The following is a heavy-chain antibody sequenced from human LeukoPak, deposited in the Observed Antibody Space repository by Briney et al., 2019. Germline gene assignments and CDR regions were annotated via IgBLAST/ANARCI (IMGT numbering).Heavy chain of an antibody. CDR3: TTDPDVWFGELLTTAC. V-gene: IGHV3-33*01. D-gene: IGHD3-10*01. CDR2: IWYDGSNK. CDR1: GFTFSSYG. Sequence: GGSLRLSCAASGFTFSSYGMHWVRQAPGKGLEWVAVIWYDGSNKYYADSVKGRFTISRDNSKNTLYLQMNSLKTEDTAVYYCTTDPDVWFGELLTTACWGQGTLVTVSS. J-gene: IGHJ4*02.